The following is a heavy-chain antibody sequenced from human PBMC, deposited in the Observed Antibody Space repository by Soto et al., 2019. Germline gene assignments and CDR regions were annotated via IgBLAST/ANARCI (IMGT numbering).Heavy chain of an antibody. J-gene: IGHJ6*02. CDR1: GYTFTSYG. D-gene: IGHD3-3*01. Sequence: GASVKVSCKASGYTFTSYGISWVRQAPGQGLEWMGWISAYNGNTNYAQKLQGRVTMTTDTSTSTAYMELRSLRSDDTAVYYCARDNQDFWSGYYLYYYYYGMDVWGQGTTVTV. CDR2: ISAYNGNT. CDR3: ARDNQDFWSGYYLYYYYYGMDV. V-gene: IGHV1-18*01.